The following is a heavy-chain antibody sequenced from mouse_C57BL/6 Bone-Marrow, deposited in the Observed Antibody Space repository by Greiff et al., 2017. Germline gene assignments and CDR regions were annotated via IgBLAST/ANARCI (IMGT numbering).Heavy chain of an antibody. CDR1: GFTFSSYA. CDR2: ISSGGDYI. J-gene: IGHJ3*01. CDR3: TRDFWFAY. Sequence: EVKLMESGEGLVKPGGSLKLSCAASGFTFSSYAMSWVRQTPEKRLEWVAYISSGGDYIYYADTVKGRFTISRDNARNPLYLQMSGLKSEDTAMYYCTRDFWFAYWGQGTLVTVSA. V-gene: IGHV5-9-1*02.